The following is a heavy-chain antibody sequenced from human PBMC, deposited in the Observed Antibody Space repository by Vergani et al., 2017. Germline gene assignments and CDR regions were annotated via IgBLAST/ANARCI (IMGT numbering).Heavy chain of an antibody. J-gene: IGHJ4*02. Sequence: QVQLVQSGSEVRKPGASVKVSCQVSGYSLTELTIHWVRQAPGKGLEWMGGFDPEHGEVTFAHHIQGRVTMTEDRSTDTAYMELSSLRPEDTALYYCAIVTDCYESSCYYLDYWGQGTLVTVSS. CDR2: FDPEHGEV. CDR1: GYSLTELT. CDR3: AIVTDCYESSCYYLDY. V-gene: IGHV1-24*01. D-gene: IGHD3-22*01.